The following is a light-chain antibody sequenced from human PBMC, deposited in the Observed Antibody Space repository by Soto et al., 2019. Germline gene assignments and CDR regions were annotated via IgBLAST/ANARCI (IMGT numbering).Light chain of an antibody. J-gene: IGKJ1*01. Sequence: DIQMTQFPASLSASVGDRVTITCRASQGIRNDLGWYQQKPGKAPKRLSYAASSLQSCVPSSFSGRGSGTEFTLAISSLQPEVSATFYCLQHSTYPLTFGQGTKVEIK. CDR3: LQHSTYPLT. CDR2: AAS. V-gene: IGKV1-17*01. CDR1: QGIRND.